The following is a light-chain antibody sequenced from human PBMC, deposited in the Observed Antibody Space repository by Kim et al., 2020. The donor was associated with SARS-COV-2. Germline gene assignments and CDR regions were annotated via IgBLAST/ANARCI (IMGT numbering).Light chain of an antibody. Sequence: AAVGDRVTSTCRASQSISSWLAWYQQRPGKAPRLLIYDASNLESGVPSRFSGSGSGTEFTLTISSLQPDDLATYYCQQYDSYSYGFGQGTKVDIK. CDR1: QSISSW. J-gene: IGKJ2*03. CDR3: QQYDSYSYG. V-gene: IGKV1-5*01. CDR2: DAS.